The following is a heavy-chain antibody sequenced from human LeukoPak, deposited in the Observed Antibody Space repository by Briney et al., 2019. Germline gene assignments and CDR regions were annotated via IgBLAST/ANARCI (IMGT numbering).Heavy chain of an antibody. D-gene: IGHD2-8*01. J-gene: IGHJ4*02. CDR1: GGSITSTNW. CDR3: SRENGAFSPFGY. Sequence: MTSETLSLTCGVSGGSITSTNWWSWVRQPPGQGLEWIGEIPLSGLTNYNPSLKSRVTMALDKSKNHLSLNLTSVTAADTAVYYCSRENGAFSPFGYWGQGTLVTVPS. CDR2: IPLSGLT. V-gene: IGHV4-4*02.